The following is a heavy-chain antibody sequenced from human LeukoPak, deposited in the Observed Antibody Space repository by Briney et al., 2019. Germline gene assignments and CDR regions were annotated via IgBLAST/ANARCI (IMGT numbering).Heavy chain of an antibody. CDR1: GGSISSSSYY. J-gene: IGHJ4*02. Sequence: SETLSLTCTVSGGSISSSSYYWGWIRQPPGKGLEWIGSIYYSGSTYYNPSLKSRVTISVDTSKNQSSLKLSSVTAADTAVYYCARQKGGSITMVRGAGRYYFDYWGQGTLVTVSS. CDR3: ARQKGGSITMVRGAGRYYFDY. CDR2: IYYSGST. D-gene: IGHD3-10*01. V-gene: IGHV4-39*01.